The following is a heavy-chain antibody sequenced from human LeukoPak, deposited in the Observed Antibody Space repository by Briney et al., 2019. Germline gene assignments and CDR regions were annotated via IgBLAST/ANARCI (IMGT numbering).Heavy chain of an antibody. V-gene: IGHV4-59*01. CDR1: GGSISSYY. Sequence: PSETLSLTCTVSGGSISSYYWSWIRQPPGKGLEWIGYIYYSGSTNYNPSLKSRVTISVDTSKNQFSLKLSSVTAADTAVYYCARGVLGDFWSGYYTGYDYWGQGTLVTVSS. CDR3: ARGVLGDFWSGYYTGYDY. CDR2: IYYSGST. J-gene: IGHJ4*02. D-gene: IGHD3-3*01.